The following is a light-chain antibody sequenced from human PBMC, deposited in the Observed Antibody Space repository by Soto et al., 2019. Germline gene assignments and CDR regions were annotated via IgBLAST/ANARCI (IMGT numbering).Light chain of an antibody. J-gene: IGLJ2*01. CDR1: SSDVGSYNL. CDR3: CSYAGSSTLYVV. CDR2: EGS. V-gene: IGLV2-23*01. Sequence: QSALTHPASVSGSPGQSITTSCTGTSSDVGSYNLVSWYQQHPGKAPKLMIYEGSKRPSGVSNRFSGSKSGNTASLTISGLQAEDEADYYCCSYAGSSTLYVVFGGGTKLTVL.